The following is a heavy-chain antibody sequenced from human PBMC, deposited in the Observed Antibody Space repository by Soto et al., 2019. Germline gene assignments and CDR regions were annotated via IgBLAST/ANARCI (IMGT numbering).Heavy chain of an antibody. CDR1: GFTVSNNF. CDR3: AREGNGQRGSPD. CDR2: IYSGGSI. V-gene: IGHV3-53*02. D-gene: IGHD3-16*01. Sequence: VQLVESGGGLIQAGGSLRLSCAVSGFTVSNNFMMWVRQAPGKGLEWVSLIYSGGSISYADSVKGRFTITRDGSMNMLYLQVNSLTAEDTAVYYCAREGNGQRGSPDWGQGTLVTVSS. J-gene: IGHJ4*02.